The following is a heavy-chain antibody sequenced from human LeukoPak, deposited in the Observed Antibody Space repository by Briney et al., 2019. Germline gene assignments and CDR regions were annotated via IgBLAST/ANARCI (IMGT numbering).Heavy chain of an antibody. CDR3: ASDLVVPAAINYYYYGMDV. D-gene: IGHD2-2*02. Sequence: ASVTVSCKASGGTFSSYAISWVRQAPGQGLEWMGGIIPIFGTANYAQKFQGRVTNTADESTSTAYMELSSLRSEDTAVYYCASDLVVPAAINYYYYGMDVWGQGTTVTVSS. CDR2: IIPIFGTA. CDR1: GGTFSSYA. V-gene: IGHV1-69*01. J-gene: IGHJ6*02.